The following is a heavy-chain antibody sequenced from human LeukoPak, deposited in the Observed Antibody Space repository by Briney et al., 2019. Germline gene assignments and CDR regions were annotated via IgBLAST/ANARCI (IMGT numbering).Heavy chain of an antibody. CDR1: GFTFSIYG. D-gene: IGHD2-15*01. J-gene: IGHJ4*02. Sequence: PGGSLRLSCAASGFTFSIYGMHWVRQAPGKGLEGLAVIAYDGSDKYFADAVKGRFTISRDNSKNTLYLQMNSRRTEDTAVYYCAKGAVYCTGTGCYFFDYWGQGTLVTVS. CDR3: AKGAVYCTGTGCYFFDY. CDR2: IAYDGSDK. V-gene: IGHV3-30*18.